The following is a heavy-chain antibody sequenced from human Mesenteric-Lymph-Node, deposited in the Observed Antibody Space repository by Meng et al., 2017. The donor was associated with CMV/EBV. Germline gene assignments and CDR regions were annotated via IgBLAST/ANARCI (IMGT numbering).Heavy chain of an antibody. D-gene: IGHD3-3*01. CDR2: IIPILGIA. Sequence: SVKVSCKASGGTFSSYAISWVRQASGQGLEWMGGIIPILGIANYAQKFQGRVTITADKSTSTAYMELSSLRSEDTAVYYCAREYYDFWSGSSSGYGMDVWGQGTTVTVSS. CDR3: AREYYDFWSGSSSGYGMDV. V-gene: IGHV1-69*10. J-gene: IGHJ6*02. CDR1: GGTFSSYA.